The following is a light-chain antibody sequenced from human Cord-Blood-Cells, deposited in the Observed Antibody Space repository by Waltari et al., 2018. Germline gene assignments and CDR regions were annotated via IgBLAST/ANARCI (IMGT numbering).Light chain of an antibody. CDR2: AAS. V-gene: IGKV1-9*01. Sequence: DIQLTQSPSFLSASVGDRVTITCRARQGISSYLDWNQQKPGKAPKLLIYAASTLQSGVPSRFSGSGSGTEFTLTISSLQPEDFATYYCQQLNSYPVTFGGGTKVEIK. J-gene: IGKJ4*01. CDR3: QQLNSYPVT. CDR1: QGISSY.